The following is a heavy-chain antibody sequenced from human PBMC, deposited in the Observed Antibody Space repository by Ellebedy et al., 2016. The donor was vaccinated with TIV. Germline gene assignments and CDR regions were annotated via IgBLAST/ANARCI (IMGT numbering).Heavy chain of an antibody. J-gene: IGHJ6*02. V-gene: IGHV1-24*01. CDR2: FDPEAGET. D-gene: IGHD6-19*01. Sequence: AASVKVSCKVSGYTLTELSMHWVRQAPRKGLEWMGGFDPEAGETIYAQKFQGRVTMTEDTSTDTAYMELSSLRSEDTAVYYCATDITGAVAGYYYYGMDVWGQGTTVTVSS. CDR3: ATDITGAVAGYYYYGMDV. CDR1: GYTLTELS.